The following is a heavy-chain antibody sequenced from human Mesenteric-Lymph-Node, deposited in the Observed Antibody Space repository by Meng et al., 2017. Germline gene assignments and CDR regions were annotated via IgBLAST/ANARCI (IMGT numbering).Heavy chain of an antibody. CDR2: MYHSGTT. CDR1: GGSISSSNW. J-gene: IGHJ4*02. CDR3: ATQESRDGHNPY. V-gene: IGHV4-4*02. D-gene: IGHD5-24*01. Sequence: QVQLPESGPGLVKPSGTLSLTCAVSGGSISSSNWWSWVRQPPGKGLEWIGEMYHSGTTNYNPSLRSRVTISMGKSNNQLSLKLNSVTAADTAVYYCATQESRDGHNPYWGQGTLVTVSS.